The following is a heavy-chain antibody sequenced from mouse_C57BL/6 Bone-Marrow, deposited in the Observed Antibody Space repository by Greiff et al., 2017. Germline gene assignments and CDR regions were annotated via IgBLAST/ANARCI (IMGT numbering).Heavy chain of an antibody. Sequence: EVMLVESGGGLVKPGGSLKLSCAASGFTFSSYAMSWVRQTPEKRLEWVATISDGGSYTYYPDNVEGRFTISRDNAKNNQYLQMSHLKSEDTAMYYCARAIYYYGSDYWGQGTTLTVSS. CDR3: ARAIYYYGSDY. D-gene: IGHD1-1*01. CDR1: GFTFSSYA. J-gene: IGHJ2*01. V-gene: IGHV5-4*03. CDR2: ISDGGSYT.